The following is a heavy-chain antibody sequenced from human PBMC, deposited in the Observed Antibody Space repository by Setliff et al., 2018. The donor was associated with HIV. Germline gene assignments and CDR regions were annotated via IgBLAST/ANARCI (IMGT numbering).Heavy chain of an antibody. CDR3: APGEGVASTYYHD. Sequence: SETLSLTCTVSDDSVSAFYWNWIRQPPGKGLEWIGFIRHTGSTVSNPSLKSRVTILMDLSRNQLSLHLASVTTADTAVYFCAPGEGVASTYYHDWGQGTQVTVSS. D-gene: IGHD3-3*01. CDR2: IRHTGST. CDR1: DDSVSAFY. J-gene: IGHJ4*01. V-gene: IGHV4-59*02.